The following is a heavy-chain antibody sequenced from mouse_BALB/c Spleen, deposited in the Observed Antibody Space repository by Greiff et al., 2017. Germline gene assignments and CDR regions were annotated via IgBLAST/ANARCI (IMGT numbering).Heavy chain of an antibody. CDR3: ARSPAGTLFAY. CDR2: ISYSGST. Sequence: EVMLVESGPGLVKPSQSLSLTCTVTGYSITSDYAWNWIRQFPGNKLEWMGYISYSGSTSYNPSLKSRISITRDTSKNQFFLQLNSVTTEDTATYYCARSPAGTLFAYWGQGTLVTVSA. CDR1: GYSITSDYA. D-gene: IGHD4-1*01. J-gene: IGHJ3*01. V-gene: IGHV3-2*02.